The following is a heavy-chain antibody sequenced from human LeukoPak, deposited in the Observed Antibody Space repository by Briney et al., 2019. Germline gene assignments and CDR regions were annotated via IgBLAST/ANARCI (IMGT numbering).Heavy chain of an antibody. D-gene: IGHD3-22*01. V-gene: IGHV3-21*01. CDR3: ARDGYDSSGYPLFDY. CDR2: ISSSSSYI. Sequence: GGSLRLSCAASGFTFSSNYMSWVRQAPGKGLEWVSSISSSSSYIYYADSVKGRFTISRDNAKNSLYLQMNSLRAEDTAVYYCARDGYDSSGYPLFDYWGQGTLVTVSS. J-gene: IGHJ4*02. CDR1: GFTFSSNY.